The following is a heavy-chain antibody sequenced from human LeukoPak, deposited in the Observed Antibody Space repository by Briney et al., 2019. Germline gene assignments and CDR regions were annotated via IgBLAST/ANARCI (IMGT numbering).Heavy chain of an antibody. J-gene: IGHJ4*02. D-gene: IGHD3-16*01. V-gene: IGHV1-3*01. CDR3: ARGAVDWGSYTPFDY. CDR1: GYDFTSYA. CDR2: INAGNGNT. Sequence: ASVKVSCKASGYDFTSYAMHWVRQAPGQRLEWMGWINAGNGNTKYSRKFQDRVTVTRDTSTSTAYMELSSLRSEDTAVYYCARGAVDWGSYTPFDYWGQGTLVTVSS.